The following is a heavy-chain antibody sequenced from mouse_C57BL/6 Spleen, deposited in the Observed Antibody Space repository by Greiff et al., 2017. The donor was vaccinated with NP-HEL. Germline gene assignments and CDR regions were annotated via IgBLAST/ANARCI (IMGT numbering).Heavy chain of an antibody. V-gene: IGHV1-54*01. D-gene: IGHD2-10*01. CDR2: INPGSGGT. J-gene: IGHJ2*01. Sequence: QVQLQQSGAELVRPGTSVKVSCKASGYAFTNYLIEWVKQRPGQGLEWIGVINPGSGGTNYNEKFKGKATLTADKSSSTAYMQLSSLTSEDSAVYFCARSPYYGNSDYWGQGTTLTVSS. CDR3: ARSPYYGNSDY. CDR1: GYAFTNYL.